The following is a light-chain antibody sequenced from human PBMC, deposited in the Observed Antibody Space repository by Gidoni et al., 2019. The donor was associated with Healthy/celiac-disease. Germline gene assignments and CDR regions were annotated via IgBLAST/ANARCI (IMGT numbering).Light chain of an antibody. CDR3: QSYDSSLSGSKV. CDR1: RPNIGAGYD. J-gene: IGLJ1*01. CDR2: GNS. V-gene: IGLV1-40*01. Sequence: QSVLTQPPSVSGASGQRVTLSCTGSRPNIGAGYDVHCYQQLPGTAPKLHIYGNSNRPSGVPDRFSGSKAGTSASLAINGLQAEDEADYYCQSYDSSLSGSKVFGTGTKVTVL.